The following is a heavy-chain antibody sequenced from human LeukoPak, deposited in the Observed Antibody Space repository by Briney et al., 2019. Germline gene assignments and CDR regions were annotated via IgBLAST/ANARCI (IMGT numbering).Heavy chain of an antibody. CDR1: GFTFSSYS. V-gene: IGHV3-48*01. CDR2: ISSSSSTI. D-gene: IGHD5-18*01. CDR3: ARGGSTYGAVSVS. Sequence: GGSLRLSCAASGFTFSSYSMNWVRQAPGKGLEWVSSISSSSSTIYYADSVKGRFTISRDNAKNSLYLQMNSLRAEDTAVYYCARGGSTYGAVSVSWGQGTPVTVSS. J-gene: IGHJ5*02.